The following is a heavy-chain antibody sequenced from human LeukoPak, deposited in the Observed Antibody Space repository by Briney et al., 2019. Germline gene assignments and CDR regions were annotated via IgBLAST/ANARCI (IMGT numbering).Heavy chain of an antibody. D-gene: IGHD3-3*01. CDR3: ARDQGTIFGVVINLYDY. Sequence: GGSLRLSCAASGFTFSSYTMLWVRQAPGKGLEWVALISYDGSNKYYADSVKGRFTISRDTSKNTLYLQMNSLRAEDTAVYYCARDQGTIFGVVINLYDYWGQGTLVTVSS. CDR1: GFTFSSYT. J-gene: IGHJ4*02. CDR2: ISYDGSNK. V-gene: IGHV3-30*04.